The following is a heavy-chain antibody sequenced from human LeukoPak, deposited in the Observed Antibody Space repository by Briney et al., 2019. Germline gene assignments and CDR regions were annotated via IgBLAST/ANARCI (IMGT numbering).Heavy chain of an antibody. D-gene: IGHD1/OR15-1a*01. J-gene: IGHJ4*02. CDR2: INGNSGGT. CDR1: GYTLTCYY. Sequence: ASVKVSCKASGYTLTCYYMHWVRQAPGQGPEWMGWINGNSGGTKYAQKFEGRVTMTSDTSTSTVQMDLGTLRSDDTAVYYCARENIEQWPAFDYWGQGTPVTVSS. CDR3: ARENIEQWPAFDY. V-gene: IGHV1-2*02.